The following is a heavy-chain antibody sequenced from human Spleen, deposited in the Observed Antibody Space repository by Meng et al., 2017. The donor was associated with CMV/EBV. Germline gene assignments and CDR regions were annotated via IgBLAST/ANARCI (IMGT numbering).Heavy chain of an antibody. CDR3: ARDRTIGWFDP. CDR2: ITASGGST. V-gene: IGHV3-23*01. Sequence: GESLKISCAASGFTFSSHAMSWVRQAPGKGLEWVSAITASGGSTYHADSVKGRFTISRDKAKKSLYLEMNSLRAEDTALYYCARDRTIGWFDPWGQGTLVTVSS. CDR1: GFTFSSHA. D-gene: IGHD3-16*01. J-gene: IGHJ5*02.